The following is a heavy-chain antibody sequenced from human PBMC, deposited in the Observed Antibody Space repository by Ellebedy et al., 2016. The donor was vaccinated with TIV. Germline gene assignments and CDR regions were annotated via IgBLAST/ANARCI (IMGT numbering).Heavy chain of an antibody. J-gene: IGHJ4*02. Sequence: GSLRLXXTVSGVSISRHYWSWVRQPAGKGLEWIGRIDTSGSTNYNPSLLSRVVLSADTSKNHFSLKLTSVTAADTAVYYCARDGEGDEGFDYWGRGALVTVSS. CDR3: ARDGEGDEGFDY. CDR2: IDTSGST. CDR1: GVSISRHY. V-gene: IGHV4-4*07. D-gene: IGHD3-10*01.